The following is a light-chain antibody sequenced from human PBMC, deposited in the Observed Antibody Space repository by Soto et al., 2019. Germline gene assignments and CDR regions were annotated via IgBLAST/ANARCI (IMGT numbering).Light chain of an antibody. Sequence: ESVLTQSPATLSLSPGERATLSCRVSPNVSNSLAWYQHKPGQAPRLLIYDAFNRATGVPTRFSGSGSGTDFTLTISSLEPEDFAVYYCQQRNRWPPVTFGGGTRVEIK. V-gene: IGKV3-11*01. CDR1: PNVSNS. CDR2: DAF. J-gene: IGKJ4*01. CDR3: QQRNRWPPVT.